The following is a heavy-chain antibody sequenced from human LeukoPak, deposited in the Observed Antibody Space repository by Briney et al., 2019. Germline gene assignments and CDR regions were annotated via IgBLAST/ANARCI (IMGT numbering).Heavy chain of an antibody. CDR2: ISSSGSTI. V-gene: IGHV3-11*01. D-gene: IGHD6-19*01. Sequence: GGSLRLSCAASGFTFSDYYMTWIRQAPGKGLEWVSYISSSGSTIYYTDSVKGRFTISRDNAKNSLYLQMNSLRAEDTAVYYCARGLYSGWPGYGMDVWGQGTTVTVSS. CDR1: GFTFSDYY. J-gene: IGHJ6*02. CDR3: ARGLYSGWPGYGMDV.